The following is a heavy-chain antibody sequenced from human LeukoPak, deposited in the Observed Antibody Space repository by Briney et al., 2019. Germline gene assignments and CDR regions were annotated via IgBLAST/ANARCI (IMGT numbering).Heavy chain of an antibody. V-gene: IGHV3-21*01. J-gene: IGHJ4*02. D-gene: IGHD3-10*01. CDR2: ISSSSSYI. CDR1: GFTFSSYS. CDR3: ARDLWFGEGDY. Sequence: GGSLRLSCAPSGFTFSSYSMIWVRQAPGKGLEWVSSISSSSSYIYYAESVKGRFTISRDNAKNSLYLQMNSLRAEDTAVYYCARDLWFGEGDYWGQGTLVTVSS.